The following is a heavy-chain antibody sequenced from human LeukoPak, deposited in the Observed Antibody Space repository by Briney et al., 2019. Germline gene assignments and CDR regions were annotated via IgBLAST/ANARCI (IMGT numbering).Heavy chain of an antibody. CDR2: ITSDGSSP. Sequence: GGSLILSCAASGFTFSSYWMHWVRQTPEKGLVWVSHITSDGSSPGYADSVRGRFTISRDNVKNTLYLQMDSLRADDTGVYYCARDNPGIGIDYWGQGTLVTVSS. D-gene: IGHD1-14*01. CDR1: GFTFSSYW. J-gene: IGHJ4*02. CDR3: ARDNPGIGIDY. V-gene: IGHV3-74*01.